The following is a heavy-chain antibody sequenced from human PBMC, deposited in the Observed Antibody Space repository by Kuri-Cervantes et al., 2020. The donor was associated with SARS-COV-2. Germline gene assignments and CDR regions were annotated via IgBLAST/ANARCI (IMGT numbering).Heavy chain of an antibody. CDR1: GYTFINYP. V-gene: IGHV1-3*02. CDR2: SNTGSNNT. CDR3: ARDIVATIGYYYYGMDV. Sequence: ASVKVSCKASGYTFINYPMHGVRQAPGQRLEWMGWSNTGSNNTKHSQEFKGRVTITRDTSTCTAYMELRSLRSDDTAVYYGARDIVATIGYYYYGMDVWGQGTTVTVFS. D-gene: IGHD5-12*01. J-gene: IGHJ6*02.